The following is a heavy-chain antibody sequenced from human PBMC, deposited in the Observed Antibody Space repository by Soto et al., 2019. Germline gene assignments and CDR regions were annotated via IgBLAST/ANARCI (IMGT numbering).Heavy chain of an antibody. J-gene: IGHJ5*02. D-gene: IGHD6-19*01. CDR2: INAGNGNT. CDR3: ARLVIVSSGWYVAWFDP. Sequence: GASVKVSCKASGYTFTSYAMHWVRQAPGQRLEWMGWINAGNGNTKYSQKLQGRVTMTTDTSTSTAYMELRSLRSDDTAVYCCARLVIVSSGWYVAWFDPWGQGTLVTVSS. V-gene: IGHV1-3*01. CDR1: GYTFTSYA.